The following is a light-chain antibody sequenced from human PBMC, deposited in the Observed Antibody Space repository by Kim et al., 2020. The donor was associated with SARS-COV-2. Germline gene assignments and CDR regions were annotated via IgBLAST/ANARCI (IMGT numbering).Light chain of an antibody. CDR3: SSYIRGSTNYV. CDR2: EVS. V-gene: IGLV2-14*01. CDR1: SGDVGGYKY. J-gene: IGLJ1*01. Sequence: QSITISCTGTSGDVGGYKYVSWYQQHPGKAPKLVIYEVSNRPSGVSNRFSGSKSGNTASLTISGLQAEDEADYYCSSYIRGSTNYVFGTGTKVTVL.